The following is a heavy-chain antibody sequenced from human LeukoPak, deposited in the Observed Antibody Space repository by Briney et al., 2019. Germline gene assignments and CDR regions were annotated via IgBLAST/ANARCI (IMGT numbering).Heavy chain of an antibody. D-gene: IGHD6-6*01. CDR3: ARGGIAARLDAFDI. CDR2: ISSSSSTI. V-gene: IGHV3-48*01. J-gene: IGHJ3*02. CDR1: GFTFSSYS. Sequence: GGSLRLSCAASGFTFSSYSMNWVRQAPGKGLEWVSYISSSSSTIYYADSVKGRFTISRDNAKNSLYLQMNSLRAEDTAVYYCARGGIAARLDAFDIWGQGTMVTVSS.